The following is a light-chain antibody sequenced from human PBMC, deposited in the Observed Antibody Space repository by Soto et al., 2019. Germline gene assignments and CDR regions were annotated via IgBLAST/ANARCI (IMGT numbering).Light chain of an antibody. CDR3: RTYAHSNTV. Sequence: QSVLTQPASVSGSPGQSITISCTGTSSDVGSYNLVSWYQQHPGKAPKLMIYEVSKRPSGVSNRFSGSKSGNTASLTISGLDAEDEADYYYRTYAHSNTVFGGGTKVTVL. V-gene: IGLV2-23*02. CDR2: EVS. J-gene: IGLJ2*01. CDR1: SSDVGSYNL.